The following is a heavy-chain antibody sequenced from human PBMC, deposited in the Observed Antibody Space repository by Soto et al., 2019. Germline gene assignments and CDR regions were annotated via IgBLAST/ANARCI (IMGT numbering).Heavy chain of an antibody. CDR2: MNPNSGNT. D-gene: IGHD3-16*01. J-gene: IGHJ6*03. CDR1: GYTFTSYD. V-gene: IGHV1-8*01. CDR3: ARGPYYVRPDGWEQNYYYMDV. Sequence: GASVKVSCKASGYTFTSYDINWVRQATGQGLERMGWMNPNSGNTGYAQKFQGRVTMTRNTSISTAYMELSSLRSEDTAVYYCARGPYYVRPDGWEQNYYYMDVWGKGTTVTVSS.